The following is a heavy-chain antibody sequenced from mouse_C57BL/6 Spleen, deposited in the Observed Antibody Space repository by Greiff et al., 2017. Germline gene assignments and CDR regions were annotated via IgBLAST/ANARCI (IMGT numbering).Heavy chain of an antibody. D-gene: IGHD2-3*01. CDR3: ARGRGYYPYYAMDY. CDR2: IDPSDSYT. V-gene: IGHV1-69*01. Sequence: QVQLQQPGAELVMPGASVKLSCKASGYTFTSYWMHWVKQRPGQGLEWIGEIDPSDSYTNYNQKFKGKSTLTVDKSSSTAYMQLSSLTSEDSAVYYCARGRGYYPYYAMDYWGQGTTVTVSS. J-gene: IGHJ4*01. CDR1: GYTFTSYW.